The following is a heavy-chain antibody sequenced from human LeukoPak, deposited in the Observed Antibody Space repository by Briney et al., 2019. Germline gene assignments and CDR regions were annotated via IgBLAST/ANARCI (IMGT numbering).Heavy chain of an antibody. CDR1: GFSFSSNW. J-gene: IGHJ5*02. CDR3: ARDRGPYVGIDNNWFDP. V-gene: IGHV3-74*01. Sequence: GGSLRLSCAASGFSFSSNWMHWVRQAPGKGLVWVSRISIDGGDTVYADSVKGRFTVSRDNSRNTLYLQMDSLRAEDTATYYCARDRGPYVGIDNNWFDPWGQGTLVIVSS. D-gene: IGHD3-10*02. CDR2: ISIDGGDT.